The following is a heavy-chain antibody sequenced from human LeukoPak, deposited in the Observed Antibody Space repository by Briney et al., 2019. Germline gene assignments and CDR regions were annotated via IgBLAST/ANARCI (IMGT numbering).Heavy chain of an antibody. J-gene: IGHJ5*02. Sequence: SETLSLTCTVSGGSISSSSYYWGWIRQPRGKGLEWIGSIYYSGSTYYNPSLKSRVTISVDTSKNQFSLKLSSVTAADTAVYYCARPNDFWSPRNWFDPWGQGTLVTVSS. CDR1: GGSISSSSYY. CDR2: IYYSGST. V-gene: IGHV4-39*01. D-gene: IGHD3-3*01. CDR3: ARPNDFWSPRNWFDP.